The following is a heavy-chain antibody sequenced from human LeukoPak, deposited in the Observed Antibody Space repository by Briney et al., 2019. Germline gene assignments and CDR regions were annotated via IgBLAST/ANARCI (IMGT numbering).Heavy chain of an antibody. CDR1: GFTFSSYG. V-gene: IGHV3-30*02. J-gene: IGHJ5*02. CDR3: AAASAFSSSWRS. D-gene: IGHD6-13*01. CDR2: IRYDGSNK. Sequence: PGGSLRLSCAASGFTFSSYGMHWVRQAPGKGLEWVAFIRYDGSNKYYADSVKGRFTISRDNAKKSVYLHVDSLRVEDTAVYYCAAASAFSSSWRSWGPGTVVRVSS.